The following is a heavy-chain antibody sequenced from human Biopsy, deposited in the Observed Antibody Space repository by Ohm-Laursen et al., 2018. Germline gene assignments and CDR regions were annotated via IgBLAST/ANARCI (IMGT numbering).Heavy chain of an antibody. CDR2: IYTSGIT. CDR1: GGSLSSYS. CDR3: ARDRDRRGWFDP. D-gene: IGHD1-14*01. Sequence: GTLSLTCTVSGGSLSSYSWSWIRQPAGKGLEWIGQIYTSGITNYNPSLKSRVTMSVDTSKNKFSLRVSSVTAADTVVYYCARDRDRRGWFDPWGQGTLVTISS. J-gene: IGHJ5*02. V-gene: IGHV4-4*07.